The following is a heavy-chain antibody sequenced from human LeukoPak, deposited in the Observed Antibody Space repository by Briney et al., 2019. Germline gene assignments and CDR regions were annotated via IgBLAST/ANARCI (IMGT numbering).Heavy chain of an antibody. Sequence: GGSLRLSCAASGFTFISYGMHWVRQAPGKGLEWVAVISYDGSNKYYADSVKGRFTISRDNSKNTLYLQMNSLRAEDTAVYYCAKDVGWNYPYYFDYWGQGTLVTVSS. CDR3: AKDVGWNYPYYFDY. V-gene: IGHV3-30*18. CDR2: ISYDGSNK. J-gene: IGHJ4*02. CDR1: GFTFISYG. D-gene: IGHD1-7*01.